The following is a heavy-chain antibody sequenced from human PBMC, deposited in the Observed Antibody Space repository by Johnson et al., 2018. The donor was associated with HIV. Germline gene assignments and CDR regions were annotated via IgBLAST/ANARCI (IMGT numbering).Heavy chain of an antibody. Sequence: VQLVESGGGVVQPGGSLRLSCAVSGFTFSNFAMHWVRQAPGKGLEYVSAISSNGIGTYYANSVDGRFTISRDNDKNTLYLEMGSLRVEDMAVYYCARSRGPMRKDAFDIWCQGTKVTVSS. CDR1: GFTFSNFA. V-gene: IGHV3-64*01. D-gene: IGHD3-10*01. CDR3: ARSRGPMRKDAFDI. J-gene: IGHJ3*02. CDR2: ISSNGIGT.